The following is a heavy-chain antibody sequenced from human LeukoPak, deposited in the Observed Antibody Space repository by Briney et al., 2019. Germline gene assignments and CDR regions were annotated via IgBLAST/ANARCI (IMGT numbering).Heavy chain of an antibody. D-gene: IGHD3-22*01. J-gene: IGHJ4*02. Sequence: RPSETLSLXCTVSGGSISSGDYYWSWIRQPPGKGLEWIGYIYYSGITYYNPSLKSRVTISVDTSKNQFSLKLSSVTAADTAVYYCARGDYYDSSGYYPGVNYWGQGTLVTVSS. CDR3: ARGDYYDSSGYYPGVNY. V-gene: IGHV4-30-4*08. CDR1: GGSISSGDYY. CDR2: IYYSGIT.